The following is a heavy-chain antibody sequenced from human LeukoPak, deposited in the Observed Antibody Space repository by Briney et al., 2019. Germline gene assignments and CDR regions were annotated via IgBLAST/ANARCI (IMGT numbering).Heavy chain of an antibody. D-gene: IGHD3-22*01. J-gene: IGHJ5*02. CDR2: IYHSGST. CDR3: ARDGRSLYDSSGYGVA. V-gene: IGHV4-38-2*02. Sequence: SETLSLTCTVSGYSISSGYYWGWIRQPPGKGLEWIGSIYHSGSTYYNPSLKSRVTISVDTSKNQFSLKLSSVTAADTAVYYCARDGRSLYDSSGYGVAWGQGTLVTVSS. CDR1: GYSISSGYY.